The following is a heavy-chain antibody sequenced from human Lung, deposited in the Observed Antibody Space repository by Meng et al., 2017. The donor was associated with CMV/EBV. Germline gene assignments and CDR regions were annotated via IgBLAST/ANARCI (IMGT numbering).Heavy chain of an antibody. D-gene: IGHD1-26*01. Sequence: GGSXRLSCAASGFTFSRYWMGWVRQVPGKGLEWVANIKQDGSEKYYVDSVKGRFTIARDNAKNSLYLQMNSLRADDTAVYYCVKGGTQDLDCWGQGTLVTVSS. J-gene: IGHJ5*01. V-gene: IGHV3-7*02. CDR3: VKGGTQDLDC. CDR2: IKQDGSEK. CDR1: GFTFSRYW.